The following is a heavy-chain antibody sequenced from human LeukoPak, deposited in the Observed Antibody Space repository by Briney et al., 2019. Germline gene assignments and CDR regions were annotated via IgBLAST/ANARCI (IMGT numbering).Heavy chain of an antibody. CDR1: GGSFSGYY. D-gene: IGHD3-3*01. CDR3: ARGSPFGVDY. J-gene: IGHJ4*02. CDR2: INHSGST. Sequence: SETLSLTCAVYGGSFSGYYWSWIRQPPGKGLEWIGEINHSGSTNYNPSLKSRVTISVDTSKNQFSLKLSSVTAADRPVYYCARGSPFGVDYWGQGTLVPVSS. V-gene: IGHV4-34*01.